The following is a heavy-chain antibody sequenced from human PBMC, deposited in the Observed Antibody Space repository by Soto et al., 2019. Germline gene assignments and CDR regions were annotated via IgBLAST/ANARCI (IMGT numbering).Heavy chain of an antibody. CDR3: ARAYKWGGNSSDYYYYYYMDV. Sequence: SETLSLTCTVSGGSISSGGYYWSWIRQHPGKGLEWIGYIYYSGSTYYNPSLKSRVTISVDTSKNQFSLKLSSVTAADTAVYYCARAYKWGGNSSDYYYYYYMDVWGKGTTVTVSS. CDR1: GGSISSGGYY. V-gene: IGHV4-31*03. CDR2: IYYSGST. J-gene: IGHJ6*03. D-gene: IGHD1-1*01.